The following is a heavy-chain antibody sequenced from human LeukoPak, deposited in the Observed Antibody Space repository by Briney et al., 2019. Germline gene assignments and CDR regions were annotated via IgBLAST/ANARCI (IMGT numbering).Heavy chain of an antibody. J-gene: IGHJ4*02. CDR1: GYTFTSYG. D-gene: IGHD3-10*01. V-gene: IGHV1-2*02. Sequence: ASVKVSCKASGYTFTSYGTSWVRQAPGQGLEWMGWINPNSGGTNYAQKFQGRVTMTRDTSISTAYMELSRLRSDDTAVYYCARIFSGYYGSGSRYTFDYWGQGTLVTVSS. CDR3: ARIFSGYYGSGSRYTFDY. CDR2: INPNSGGT.